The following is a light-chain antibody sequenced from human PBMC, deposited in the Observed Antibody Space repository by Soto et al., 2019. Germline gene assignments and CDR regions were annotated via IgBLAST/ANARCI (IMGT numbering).Light chain of an antibody. CDR3: MLSYSGPSI. CDR1: TGAVTSGHY. V-gene: IGLV7-46*01. J-gene: IGLJ7*01. CDR2: DVN. Sequence: QAVVTQEPSLTVSPGGTVTLTCGSSTGAVTSGHYPYWFQVKPGQAPRTLPYDVNNKHSWTPARFSGSLLGGKAALTLSGAQPEDEADYYCMLSYSGPSIFGRGTKLTVL.